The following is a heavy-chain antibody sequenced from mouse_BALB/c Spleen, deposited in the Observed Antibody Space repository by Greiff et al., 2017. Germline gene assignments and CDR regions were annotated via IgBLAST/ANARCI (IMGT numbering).Heavy chain of an antibody. V-gene: IGHV7-3*02. CDR1: GFTFTDYY. CDR3: ARDPVMITYAMDY. D-gene: IGHD2-4*01. CDR2: IRNKANGYTT. J-gene: IGHJ4*01. Sequence: EVKLMESGGGLVQPGGSLRLSCATSGFTFTDYYMSWVRQPPGKALEWLGFIRNKANGYTTEYSASVKGRFTISRDNSQSILYLQMNTLRAEDSATYYCARDPVMITYAMDYWGQGTSVTVSS.